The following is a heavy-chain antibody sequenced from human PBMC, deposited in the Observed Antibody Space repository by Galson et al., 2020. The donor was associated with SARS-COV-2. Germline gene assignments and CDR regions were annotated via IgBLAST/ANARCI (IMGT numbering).Heavy chain of an antibody. J-gene: IGHJ4*02. CDR1: GGSISSGGYS. D-gene: IGHD3-10*01. CDR3: ARVTISVLSGSSYFDY. CDR2: IYHSGST. V-gene: IGHV4-30-2*01. Sequence: SETLSLTCAVSGGSISSGGYSWSWIRQPPGKGLEWIGYIYHSGSTYYNPSLKSRVTISVDRSKNQFSLKLSSVTAADTAVYYCARVTISVLSGSSYFDYWGQGTLVTVSS.